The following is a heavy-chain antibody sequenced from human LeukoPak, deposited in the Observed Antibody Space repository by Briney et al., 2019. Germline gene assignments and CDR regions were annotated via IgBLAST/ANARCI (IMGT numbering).Heavy chain of an antibody. J-gene: IGHJ4*02. V-gene: IGHV3-23*01. D-gene: IGHD3-16*01. CDR1: GFTFSSYA. CDR2: ISGSGGST. Sequence: GGSLRLSCAASGFTFSSYAMSWVRQAPGKGLEWVPAISGSGGSTYYADSVKGRFTISRDNSKNTLYLQMNSLRAEDTAVYYCAKSGGSWTNYFDYWGQGTLVTVSS. CDR3: AKSGGSWTNYFDY.